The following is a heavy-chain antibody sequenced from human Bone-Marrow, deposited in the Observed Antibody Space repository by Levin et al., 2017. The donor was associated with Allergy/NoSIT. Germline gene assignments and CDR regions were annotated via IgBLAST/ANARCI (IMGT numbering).Heavy chain of an antibody. J-gene: IGHJ5*02. V-gene: IGHV3-7*01. CDR1: GFTFSNSW. Sequence: LSLTCAASGFTFSNSWMSWVRQAPGKGLEWVANIKEDGSEKYYVDSVKGRFTISRDNAKNSLYVQMNSLRAEDTAVYYCARDQFRRATIGGRWVDPWGQGTLVTVSS. D-gene: IGHD5-24*01. CDR2: IKEDGSEK. CDR3: ARDQFRRATIGGRWVDP.